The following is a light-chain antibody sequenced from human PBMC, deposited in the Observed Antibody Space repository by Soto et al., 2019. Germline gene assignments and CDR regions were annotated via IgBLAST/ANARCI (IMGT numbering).Light chain of an antibody. Sequence: EIVLTQSPGTLSSSPGERATLSCRASQSFSTSYLAWYQHKPGQAPRLLIYNTFNRATGIPDRFSGSGSGTDFTLTISRLEPEDFAVYYCQQYGGSPFTFGPGTKVDIK. V-gene: IGKV3-20*01. CDR1: QSFSTSY. CDR3: QQYGGSPFT. J-gene: IGKJ3*01. CDR2: NTF.